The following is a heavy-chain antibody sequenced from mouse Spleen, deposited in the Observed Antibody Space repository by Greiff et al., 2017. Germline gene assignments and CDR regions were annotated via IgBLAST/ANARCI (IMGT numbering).Heavy chain of an antibody. CDR1: GFTFSSYG. Sequence: EVQLVESGGDLVKPGGSLKLSCAASGFTFSSYGMSWVRQTPDKRLEWVATISSGGSYTYYPDSVKGRFTISRDNAKNTLYLQMSSLKSEDTAMYYCAIERNYYGRSPCYFDYLGQGTTRTVSS. D-gene: IGHD1-1*01. CDR3: AIERNYYGRSPCYFDY. V-gene: IGHV5-6*01. J-gene: IGHJ2*01. CDR2: ISSGGSYT.